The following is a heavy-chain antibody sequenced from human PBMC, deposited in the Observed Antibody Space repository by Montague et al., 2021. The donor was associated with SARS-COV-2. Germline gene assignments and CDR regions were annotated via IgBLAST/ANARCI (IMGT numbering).Heavy chain of an antibody. CDR1: GGSITRNYY. CDR3: ARPLVRGAPKAFDI. V-gene: IGHV4-39*01. CDR2: IYYSGTT. Sequence: SETLSLTCTVSGGSITRNYYWGWTRQPPGKGLEWVGNIYYSGTTFINPSLKSRVTISVDASKNQFSLNLTSVTAADTAVYYCARPLVRGAPKAFDIWGQGALVIVSS. D-gene: IGHD3-10*01. J-gene: IGHJ3*02.